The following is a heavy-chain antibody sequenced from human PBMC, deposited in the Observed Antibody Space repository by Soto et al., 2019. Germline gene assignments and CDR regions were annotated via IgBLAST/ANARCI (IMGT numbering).Heavy chain of an antibody. J-gene: IGHJ6*02. CDR2: ISYDGSNK. D-gene: IGHD3-3*01. CDR1: GFTFSSYG. CDR3: AKAQSYTIFGVVTGTSSDGMDV. V-gene: IGHV3-30*18. Sequence: QVQLVESGEGVVQPGRSLRLSCAASGFTFSSYGMHWVRQAPGKGLEWVAVISYDGSNKYYADSVKGRFTISRDNSKNTLYLQMNSLRAEDTAVYYCAKAQSYTIFGVVTGTSSDGMDVWGQGTTVTVSS.